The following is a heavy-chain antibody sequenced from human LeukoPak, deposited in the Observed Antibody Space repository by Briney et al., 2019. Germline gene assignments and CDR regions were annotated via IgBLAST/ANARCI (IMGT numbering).Heavy chain of an antibody. D-gene: IGHD3-9*01. CDR3: ARALYYDILTGYSHFDY. V-gene: IGHV1-69*06. CDR1: GGTFSSYA. CDR2: IIPIFGTA. J-gene: IGHJ4*02. Sequence: SVKVSCKASGGTFSSYAISWVRQAPGQGLEWMGGIIPIFGTANYAQKFQGRVTITADKSTSTAYMELSSLRSEDTAVYYCARALYYDILTGYSHFDYWGQGTLVTVSS.